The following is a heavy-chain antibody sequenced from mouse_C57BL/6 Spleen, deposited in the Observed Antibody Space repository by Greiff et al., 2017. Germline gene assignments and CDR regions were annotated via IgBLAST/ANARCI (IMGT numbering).Heavy chain of an antibody. D-gene: IGHD2-3*01. Sequence: QVQLQPPGAELVKPGASVKLSCKASGYTFTRYWINWVKQRPGQGLEWIGDIHPGSGSTNYTEKFKSKATLTGDTSSSTAYMQLSSLTSENSAVYYCARWGSDGYPVAYWGQGTLVTVSA. J-gene: IGHJ3*01. CDR2: IHPGSGST. CDR1: GYTFTRYW. CDR3: ARWGSDGYPVAY. V-gene: IGHV1-55*01.